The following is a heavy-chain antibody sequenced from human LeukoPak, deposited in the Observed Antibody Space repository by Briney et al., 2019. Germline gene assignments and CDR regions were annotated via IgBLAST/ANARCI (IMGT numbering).Heavy chain of an antibody. Sequence: SETLSLTCTVSGDSISSYYWGWIRQPPGKGLEWIGSIYYSGSTYYNASLKSRGTISVDTSKNQFSLKLNSVTAADTAVYFCARQVVAVAGTGYFDYWGQGTLVTVSS. CDR3: ARQVVAVAGTGYFDY. D-gene: IGHD6-19*01. V-gene: IGHV4-39*01. CDR2: IYYSGST. J-gene: IGHJ4*02. CDR1: GDSISSYY.